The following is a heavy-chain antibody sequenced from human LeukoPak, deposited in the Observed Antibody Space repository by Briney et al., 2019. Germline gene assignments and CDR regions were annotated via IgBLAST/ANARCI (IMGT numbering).Heavy chain of an antibody. D-gene: IGHD5/OR15-5a*01. CDR2: IYYGGSA. V-gene: IGHV4-59*01. Sequence: TSETLSLTCTVSGDSISRFYWSWIRQSPGKGLEWIGHIYYGGSAYSNPSLRSRVTISLDTSKNQLSLSLTSVAAADTAVYYWSKPKDGFYDLAFENWGQGKLVNGSS. CDR1: GDSISRFY. CDR3: SKPKDGFYDLAFEN. J-gene: IGHJ3*02.